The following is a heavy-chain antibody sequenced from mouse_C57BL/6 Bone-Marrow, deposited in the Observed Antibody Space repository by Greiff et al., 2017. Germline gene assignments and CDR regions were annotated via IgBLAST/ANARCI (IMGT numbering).Heavy chain of an antibody. Sequence: EVKLVESGGDLVKPGGSLKLSCAVSGFTFSSYGMSWVRQTPDKRLEWVATISSGGSYTYYPDSVKGRFTISRDNAKNTLYLQMSSLKSEDTAMYYCARHGGFAYWGQGTLVTVSA. CDR2: ISSGGSYT. CDR1: GFTFSSYG. J-gene: IGHJ3*01. CDR3: ARHGGFAY. V-gene: IGHV5-6*01.